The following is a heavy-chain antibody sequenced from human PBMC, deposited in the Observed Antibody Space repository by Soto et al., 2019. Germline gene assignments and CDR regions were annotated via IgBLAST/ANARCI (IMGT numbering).Heavy chain of an antibody. CDR3: ARLARIYSGYDYVDY. CDR1: GGSISSGSYF. Sequence: PSETLSLTCTVSGGSISSGSYFWGWIRQPPGKGLEWIGSIYYSGSTSYNPSLRSRVTISVDTSKNQFSLKLSSVTAAYTSVFYCARLARIYSGYDYVDYWGQGTLVTVSS. CDR2: IYYSGST. V-gene: IGHV4-39*01. D-gene: IGHD5-12*01. J-gene: IGHJ4*02.